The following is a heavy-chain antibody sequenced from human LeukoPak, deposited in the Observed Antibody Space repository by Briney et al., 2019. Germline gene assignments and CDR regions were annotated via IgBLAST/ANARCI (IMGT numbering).Heavy chain of an antibody. CDR2: IIVIFDTI. CDR1: ECTFGGFS. D-gene: IGHD3-10*01. V-gene: IGHV1-69*01. CDR3: AAGRRLGEIFFDY. J-gene: IGHJ4*02. Sequence: SVKVSCKASECTFGGFSIDWVRQAPGQGLDWVGGIIVIFDTINYAQKFQGRVTISADESTNTVYMELSSLKPEATAVYYCAAGRRLGEIFFDYWGQGSLVSVSS.